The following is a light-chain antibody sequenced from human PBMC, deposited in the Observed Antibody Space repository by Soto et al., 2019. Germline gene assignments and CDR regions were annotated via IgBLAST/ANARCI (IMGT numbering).Light chain of an antibody. V-gene: IGLV4-69*01. J-gene: IGLJ2*01. Sequence: QLVLTQSPSASASLGASVKLTCTLSSGHSNYAIAWHQQQSEKGPRYLMKLNSDGSHSKGDGIPDRFSGSSSGAERYLTISSLQCEDEADYYCQTWGSGXVVXGGGTKLTVL. CDR3: QTWGSGXVV. CDR2: LNSDGSH. CDR1: SGHSNYA.